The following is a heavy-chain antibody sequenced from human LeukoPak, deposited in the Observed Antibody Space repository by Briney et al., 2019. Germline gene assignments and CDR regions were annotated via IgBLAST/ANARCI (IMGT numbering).Heavy chain of an antibody. CDR2: IKQDGSEK. J-gene: IGHJ4*02. V-gene: IGHV3-7*01. CDR1: GFTFSNYW. Sequence: GGSLRLSCAASGFTFSNYWMNWVRQAPGKGLEWVANIKQDGSEKYYVDSVKGRFTISRDNAKNSLNLQMNSLRAGDTAVYYCARSYSTSSKIFDYWGQGTLATVSS. CDR3: ARSYSTSSKIFDY. D-gene: IGHD6-6*01.